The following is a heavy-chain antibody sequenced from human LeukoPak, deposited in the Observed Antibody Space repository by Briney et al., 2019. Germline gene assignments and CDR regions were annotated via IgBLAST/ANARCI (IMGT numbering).Heavy chain of an antibody. Sequence: GGSLRLSCAASGFTFSSYSMNWVRQAPGKGLEWVSSISSSSSYIYYADSVKGRFTISRDNAKNSLYLQMNSLRAEDTAVYYCARDREVHYYGSGSFFDYWGQGTLVTVSS. CDR1: GFTFSSYS. CDR3: ARDREVHYYGSGSFFDY. V-gene: IGHV3-21*01. D-gene: IGHD3-10*01. J-gene: IGHJ4*02. CDR2: ISSSSSYI.